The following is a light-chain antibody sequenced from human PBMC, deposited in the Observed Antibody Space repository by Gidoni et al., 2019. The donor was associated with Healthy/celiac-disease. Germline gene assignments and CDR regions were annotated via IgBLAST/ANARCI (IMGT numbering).Light chain of an antibody. Sequence: DIQMTQSPSSLSASVGDRVTITCQASQDISNYLNWYQQKPGKAPKLLIYDASNLETGVPSRFSGGGSVTDFTFTISSLQPEDIATYYCQQYDNLPFTFGPGTKVDIK. V-gene: IGKV1-33*01. CDR2: DAS. CDR1: QDISNY. J-gene: IGKJ3*01. CDR3: QQYDNLPFT.